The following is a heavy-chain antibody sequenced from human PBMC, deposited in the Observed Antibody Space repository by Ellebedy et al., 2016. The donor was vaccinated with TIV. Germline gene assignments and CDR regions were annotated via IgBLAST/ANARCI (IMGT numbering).Heavy chain of an antibody. V-gene: IGHV4-34*01. Sequence: MPSETLSLTCAVYGGSFSGYYWSWIPQPPGQGLEWIGEINHSGSTNYNQSLKGRVTLSVDTSKNQFSLKLSFVTAEDTAVYYCERGVAARYFGSREKTQRNGLDVWGQGTTVTVSS. CDR2: INHSGST. J-gene: IGHJ6*02. D-gene: IGHD3-9*01. CDR1: GGSFSGYY. CDR3: ERGVAARYFGSREKTQRNGLDV.